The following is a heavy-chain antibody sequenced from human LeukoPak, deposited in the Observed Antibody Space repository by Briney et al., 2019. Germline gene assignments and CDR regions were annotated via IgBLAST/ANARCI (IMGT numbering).Heavy chain of an antibody. V-gene: IGHV4-59*01. CDR2: IYYSGST. J-gene: IGHJ4*02. CDR3: ARAERQWPTFKYYFEY. CDR1: GGSFSTYY. D-gene: IGHD6-19*01. Sequence: SETQSLTCTVSGGSFSTYYWAWIRQPPGKGLEWIGDIYYSGSTHYSPSLKSRVTISVDTSKSQFSLKLTSVTAADTAVYYCARAERQWPTFKYYFEYWGQGTMVTVSS.